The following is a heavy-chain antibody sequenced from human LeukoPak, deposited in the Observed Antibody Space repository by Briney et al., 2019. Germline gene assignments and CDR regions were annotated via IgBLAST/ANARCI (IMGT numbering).Heavy chain of an antibody. J-gene: IGHJ3*02. CDR3: ARGGNDYGDYPDAFDI. Sequence: ASVKVSCKASGYTFTSYGISWVRQAPGQGLEWMGWISAYNGNTNYAQKLQGRVTMTTDTSTSTAYMELRSLRSDVTAVYYCARGGNDYGDYPDAFDIWGQGTMVTVSS. D-gene: IGHD4-17*01. CDR1: GYTFTSYG. V-gene: IGHV1-18*01. CDR2: ISAYNGNT.